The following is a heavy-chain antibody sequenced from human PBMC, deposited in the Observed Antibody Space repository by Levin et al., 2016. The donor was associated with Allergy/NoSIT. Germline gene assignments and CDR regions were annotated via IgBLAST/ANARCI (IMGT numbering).Heavy chain of an antibody. Sequence: RQAPGKGLEWIGEINHSGSTNYNPSLKSRVTISVDTSKNQFSLKLSSVTAADTAVYYCARGNSGSYRAYYYYYGMDVWGQGTTVTVSS. CDR2: INHSGST. CDR3: ARGNSGSYRAYYYYYGMDV. J-gene: IGHJ6*02. V-gene: IGHV4-34*01. D-gene: IGHD1-26*01.